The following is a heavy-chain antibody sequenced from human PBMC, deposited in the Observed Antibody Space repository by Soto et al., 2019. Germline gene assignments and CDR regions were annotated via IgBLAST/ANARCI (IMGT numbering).Heavy chain of an antibody. D-gene: IGHD6-13*01. CDR2: VLPFLDIT. Sequence: QVQLVQSGSEVKKPGSSVRVSCKTSGDTFSIYTISWVRQAPGQGLEWMGRVLPFLDITSYSQRFQGRVTITADRSTTTAYMELTSLRSEDTAVYYCARDRDNSNWPNFDSWGQGILVTVSS. CDR3: ARDRDNSNWPNFDS. J-gene: IGHJ4*02. CDR1: GDTFSIYT. V-gene: IGHV1-69*02.